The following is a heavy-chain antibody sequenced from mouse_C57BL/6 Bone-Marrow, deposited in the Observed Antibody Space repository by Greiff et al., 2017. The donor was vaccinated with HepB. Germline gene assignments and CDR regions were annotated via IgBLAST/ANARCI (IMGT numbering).Heavy chain of an antibody. J-gene: IGHJ2*01. D-gene: IGHD1-1*01. CDR2: IRNKANGYTT. V-gene: IGHV7-3*01. CDR1: GFTFTDYY. Sequence: EVKLMESGGGLVQPGGSLSLSCAASGFTFTDYYMSWVRQPPGKALEWLGFIRNKANGYTTEYSASVKGRFTISRDNSQSILYLQMNALRAEDSATYYCARYKNYYGSSPHFDYWGQGTTLTVSS. CDR3: ARYKNYYGSSPHFDY.